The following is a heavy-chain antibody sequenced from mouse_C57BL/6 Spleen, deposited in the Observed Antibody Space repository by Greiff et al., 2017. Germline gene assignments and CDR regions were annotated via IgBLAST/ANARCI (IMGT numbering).Heavy chain of an antibody. J-gene: IGHJ4*01. Sequence: QVQLKESGPELVKPGASVKISCKASGYAFSSSWMNWVKQRPGKGLEWIGRIYPGDGDTNYNGKFKGKATLTADKSSSTAYMQHSSLTSEDSAVYFCARSLYDGYSFYAMDYWGQGTSVTVSS. D-gene: IGHD2-3*01. CDR1: GYAFSSSW. CDR2: IYPGDGDT. CDR3: ARSLYDGYSFYAMDY. V-gene: IGHV1-82*01.